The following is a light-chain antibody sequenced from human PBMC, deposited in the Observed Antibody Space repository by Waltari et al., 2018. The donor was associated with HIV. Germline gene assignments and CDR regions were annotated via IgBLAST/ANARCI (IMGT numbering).Light chain of an antibody. CDR3: CSYAGSSTLV. CDR2: EVS. CDR1: SSDVGSYNL. J-gene: IGLJ2*01. V-gene: IGLV2-23*02. Sequence: QSALTQPASVSGSPGQSITISCTGTSSDVGSYNLFSWYQQHPGKAPKLMIYEVSKRPSGVSNRFSGSKSGNTASLTISGLRAEDEADYYCCSYAGSSTLVFGGGTKLTVL.